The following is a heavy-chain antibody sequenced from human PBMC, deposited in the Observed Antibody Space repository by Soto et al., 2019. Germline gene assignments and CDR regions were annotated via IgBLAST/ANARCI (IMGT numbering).Heavy chain of an antibody. Sequence: SLRLSCAASGFTFSSYGMHWVRQAPGKGLEWVAVISYDGSNKYYADSVKGRFTISRDNSKNTLYLQMNSLRAEDTAVYYGAKVFPENFLLVQFSYSYYGRNVWAQGTTFPVS. CDR2: ISYDGSNK. V-gene: IGHV3-30*18. D-gene: IGHD3-10*01. CDR3: AKVFPENFLLVQFSYSYYGRNV. J-gene: IGHJ6*02. CDR1: GFTFSSYG.